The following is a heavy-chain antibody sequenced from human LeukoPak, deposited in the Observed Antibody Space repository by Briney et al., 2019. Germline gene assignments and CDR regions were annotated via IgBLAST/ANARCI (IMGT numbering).Heavy chain of an antibody. D-gene: IGHD3-22*01. CDR1: GYSFTDYY. Sequence: ASVKVSCKASGYSFTDYYIRWVRQAPGQGLEWMGWINTKSGGAHYAQKFQGRVTMSREASISTAFLDLSRLTSDDTAVYFCARLITIINDAFDIWGQETLFTVSS. J-gene: IGHJ3*02. V-gene: IGHV1-2*02. CDR2: INTKSGGA. CDR3: ARLITIINDAFDI.